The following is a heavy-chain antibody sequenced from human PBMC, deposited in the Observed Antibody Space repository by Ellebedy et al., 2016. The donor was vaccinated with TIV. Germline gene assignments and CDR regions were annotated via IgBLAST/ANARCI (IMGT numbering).Heavy chain of an antibody. CDR3: ARSMVRGVIITHGMDV. CDR2: IIPIFGTA. V-gene: IGHV1-69*06. D-gene: IGHD3-10*01. Sequence: SVKVSXXASGGTFSSYAISWVRQAPGQGLEWMGGIIPIFGTANYAQKFQGRVTITADKSTSTAYMELSSLRSEDTAVYYCARSMVRGVIITHGMDVWGQGTTVTVSS. J-gene: IGHJ6*02. CDR1: GGTFSSYA.